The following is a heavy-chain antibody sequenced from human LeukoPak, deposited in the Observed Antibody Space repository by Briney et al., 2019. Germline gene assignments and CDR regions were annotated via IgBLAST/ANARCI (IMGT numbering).Heavy chain of an antibody. Sequence: GGSLRLSCAATGFGLSAHAINWVRQAPGKGLEWISYISSGSSTIYYADSVLGRFTISKDDSKNFLYLEMNSLRDEDTAVYYCAKDLRGVDYWGQGTLVTVSS. CDR2: ISSGSSTI. CDR1: GFGLSAHA. D-gene: IGHD3-10*01. CDR3: AKDLRGVDY. J-gene: IGHJ4*02. V-gene: IGHV3-48*02.